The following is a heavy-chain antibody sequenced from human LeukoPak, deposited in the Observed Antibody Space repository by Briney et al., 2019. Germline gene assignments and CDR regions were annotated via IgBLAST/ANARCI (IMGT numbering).Heavy chain of an antibody. CDR1: GFTFSSSA. Sequence: GGSLRLSCAASGFTFSSSAMHWVRQAPGKGLEWVAAISYDGSNKYYADSVKGRFTISRDNSKNTLYLHMNSLSVDDTTVHYCARGRKPSGYYYYMDVWGKGTTVTVSS. CDR2: ISYDGSNK. CDR3: ARGRKPSGYYYYMDV. V-gene: IGHV3-30*04. J-gene: IGHJ6*03.